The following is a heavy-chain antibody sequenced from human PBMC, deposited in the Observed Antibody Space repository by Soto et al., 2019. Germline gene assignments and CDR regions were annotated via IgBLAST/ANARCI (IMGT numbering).Heavy chain of an antibody. CDR2: INPNSSGT. CDR3: ARVGFTMVRGVTHTAGAFDI. J-gene: IGHJ3*02. D-gene: IGHD3-10*01. V-gene: IGHV1-2*04. CDR1: GYTFTGYY. Sequence: QVQLVQSGAEVKKPGASVKVSCKASGYTFTGYYMHWVRQAPGQGLEWMGWINPNSSGTNYAQKLQGWVTTTRDKSISTAYMELSRLRSDDTAVYYCARVGFTMVRGVTHTAGAFDIWGQGTMVTVSS.